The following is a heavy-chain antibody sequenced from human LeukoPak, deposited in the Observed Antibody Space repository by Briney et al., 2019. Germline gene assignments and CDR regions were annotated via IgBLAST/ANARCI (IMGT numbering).Heavy chain of an antibody. J-gene: IGHJ3*02. V-gene: IGHV3-64*01. Sequence: GGSLRLSCAASGFTFSNSYMHWVRQAPGKGLEYVSSISSNGGRTYYANSVNGRFTISRDNDKNTLFLQLGSLRPEDMAVYYCARDWGGGWAFDIWGQGTMVAVSS. CDR3: ARDWGGGWAFDI. D-gene: IGHD3-16*01. CDR1: GFTFSNSY. CDR2: ISSNGGRT.